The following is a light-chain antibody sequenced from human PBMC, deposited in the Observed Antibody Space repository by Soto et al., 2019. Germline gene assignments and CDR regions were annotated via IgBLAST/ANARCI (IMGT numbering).Light chain of an antibody. J-gene: IGLJ1*01. CDR3: SAYTSSSFIPSA. Sequence: QSVLTQPASVSGSPGQSITISCTGTSSDVGGYNYVSWYQQHPGKAPKLMIYDVSNRPSGVSNRFSGSKSGNTASLTISGLQAEDEVDYYCSAYTSSSFIPSAFGTGAMVTVL. CDR2: DVS. V-gene: IGLV2-14*01. CDR1: SSDVGGYNY.